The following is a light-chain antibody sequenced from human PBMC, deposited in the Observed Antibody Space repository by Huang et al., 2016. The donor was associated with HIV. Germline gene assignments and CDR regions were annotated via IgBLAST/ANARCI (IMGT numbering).Light chain of an antibody. V-gene: IGKV4-1*01. J-gene: IGKJ3*01. CDR2: WAS. CDR1: QTILHDSDSRNY. CDR3: QQYYSSPFT. Sequence: DIVMTQSPDSLAVFLGERATINCKSSQTILHDSDSRNYLAWYQQKSGQPPKLLSHWASIRKSGVPDRFIGRGSGTDFTLTISSLQAEDVAVYYCQQYYSSPFTFGPGTNVDI.